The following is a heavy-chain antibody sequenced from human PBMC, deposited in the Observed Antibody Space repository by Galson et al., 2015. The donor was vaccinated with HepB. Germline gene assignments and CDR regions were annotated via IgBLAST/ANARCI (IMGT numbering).Heavy chain of an antibody. J-gene: IGHJ4*02. CDR3: AKRAWGGGSWGLYDY. V-gene: IGHV3-23*01. CDR1: GFTFSSYA. CDR2: ISGSGGST. D-gene: IGHD2-15*01. Sequence: SLRLSCAASGFTFSSYAMSWVRQAPGQGLEWVSAISGSGGSTYYADSVKGRFTISRDNSKNTLYLQMNSLRAEDTAVYYCAKRAWGGGSWGLYDYWGQGTLVTVSS.